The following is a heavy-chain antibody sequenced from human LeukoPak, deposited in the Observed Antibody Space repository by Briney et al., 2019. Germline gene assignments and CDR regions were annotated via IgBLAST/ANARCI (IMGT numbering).Heavy chain of an antibody. CDR2: IYSGGSK. D-gene: IGHD3-10*01. CDR1: GFIVSDFY. CDR3: ATDPVVRGGDS. Sequence: GGSLRLSCVVSGFIVSDFYMSWVRQAPGKGLEWVSVIYSGGSKYYADSVKGRITISRDNSHNTVYLQMNSLRAEDTAVYYCATDPVVRGGDSWGQGTLVTVPS. J-gene: IGHJ4*02. V-gene: IGHV3-66*01.